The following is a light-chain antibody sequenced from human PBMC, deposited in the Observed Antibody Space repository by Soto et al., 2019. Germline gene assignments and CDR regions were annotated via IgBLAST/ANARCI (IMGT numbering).Light chain of an antibody. J-gene: IGLJ1*01. V-gene: IGLV1-51*01. CDR1: SSNIGKSH. CDR2: DTD. Sequence: QSVLTQPPSVSAAPGQRVTISCSGSSSNIGKSHVSWYQHLPGTAPKLLIYDTDKRPSGIPYRLYGSKSGTAATLDITGLQTGDEADYYCATCDDSLSAAVFGPGTKLTVL. CDR3: ATCDDSLSAAV.